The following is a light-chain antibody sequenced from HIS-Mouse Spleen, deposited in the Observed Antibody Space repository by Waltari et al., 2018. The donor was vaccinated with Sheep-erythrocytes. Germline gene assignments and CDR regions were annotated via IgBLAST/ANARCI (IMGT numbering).Light chain of an antibody. Sequence: QSALTQPPSASGSPGQSVTIPCTGTTSAVGGYNYVSWYQQHPGKAPILMIYEVSKRPSGVPDRFSGSKSGNTASLTVSGLQAEDEADYYCSSYAGSNNWVFGGGTKLTVL. CDR3: SSYAGSNNWV. V-gene: IGLV2-8*01. CDR1: TSAVGGYNY. CDR2: EVS. J-gene: IGLJ3*02.